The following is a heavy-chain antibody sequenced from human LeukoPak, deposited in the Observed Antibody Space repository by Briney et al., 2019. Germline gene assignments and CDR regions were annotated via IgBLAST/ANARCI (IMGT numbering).Heavy chain of an antibody. Sequence: GRSLRLSCAASGFTFSSYGMHWVRQAPGKGLEWVAVISYDVSNTYYADSVKGRFTISRDNSKNTLYLQMNSLRAEDTAVYYCAKPQYSSPHYYYYGMDVWGQGTTVTVSS. CDR2: ISYDVSNT. D-gene: IGHD6-6*01. J-gene: IGHJ6*02. CDR3: AKPQYSSPHYYYYGMDV. V-gene: IGHV3-30*18. CDR1: GFTFSSYG.